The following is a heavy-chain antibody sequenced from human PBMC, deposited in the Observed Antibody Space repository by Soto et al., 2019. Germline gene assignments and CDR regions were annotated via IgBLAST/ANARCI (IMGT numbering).Heavy chain of an antibody. D-gene: IGHD6-19*01. J-gene: IGHJ4*02. Sequence: ASVKASCKASGYTFTSYGISWVRQPPGQGLEWMGWISAYNGNTNYAQKLQGRDTMTTDTSTSTAYMELRSLRSDDTAVYYCARPYSSGWYYFGYWGQGTLVTVSS. V-gene: IGHV1-18*01. CDR3: ARPYSSGWYYFGY. CDR2: ISAYNGNT. CDR1: GYTFTSYG.